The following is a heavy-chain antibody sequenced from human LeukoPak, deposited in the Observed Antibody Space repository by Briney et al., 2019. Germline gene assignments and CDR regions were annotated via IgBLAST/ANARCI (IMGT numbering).Heavy chain of an antibody. CDR1: GGSISSSSYY. V-gene: IGHV4-39*01. CDR3: ARHQVSLYDILTGYDY. D-gene: IGHD3-9*01. J-gene: IGHJ4*02. Sequence: PSETLSLTCTVSGGSISSSSYYWGWIRQPPGKGLEWIGSIYYSGSTYYNPSLKSRVTISVDTSKNQFSLKLSSVTAADTAMYYCARHQVSLYDILTGYDYWGQGTLVTVSS. CDR2: IYYSGST.